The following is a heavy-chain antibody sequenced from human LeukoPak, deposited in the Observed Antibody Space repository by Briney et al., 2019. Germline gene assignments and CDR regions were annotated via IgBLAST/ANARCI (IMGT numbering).Heavy chain of an antibody. CDR2: IYTSGST. V-gene: IGHV4-4*07. D-gene: IGHD3-16*02. Sequence: SETLSLTCTVSGGSISSYYWSWIRQPPGKGLEWIGRIYTSGSTNYNPSLKSRVTMSVDTSKNQFSLKLSSVTAADTAVYYCARDSPENDYVWGSYLSDYWGQGTLVTVSS. CDR1: GGSISSYY. CDR3: ARDSPENDYVWGSYLSDY. J-gene: IGHJ4*02.